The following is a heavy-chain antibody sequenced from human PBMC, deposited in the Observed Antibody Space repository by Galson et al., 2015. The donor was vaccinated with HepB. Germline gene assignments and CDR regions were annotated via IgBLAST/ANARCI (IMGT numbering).Heavy chain of an antibody. CDR1: GFSLSTSGVG. J-gene: IGHJ5*02. V-gene: IGHV2-5*02. D-gene: IGHD3-10*01. CDR3: AHTNFMVRAELNWFDP. Sequence: PALVKPTQTLTLTCTFSGFSLSTSGVGVGWIRQPPGKALEWLALIYWDDDKRYSPSLKSRLTITKDTSKNQVVLTMTNMDPVDTATYYCAHTNFMVRAELNWFDPWGQGTLVTVSS. CDR2: IYWDDDK.